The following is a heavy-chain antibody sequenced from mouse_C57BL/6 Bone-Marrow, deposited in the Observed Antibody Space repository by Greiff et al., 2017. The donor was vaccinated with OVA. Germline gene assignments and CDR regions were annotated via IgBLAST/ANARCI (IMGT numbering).Heavy chain of an antibody. D-gene: IGHD3-3*01. CDR2: IHPNSGST. Sequence: QVQLQQPGAELVKPGASVKLSCKASGYTFTSYGMHWVKQRPGKGLEWIGMIHPNSGSTNYNEKFKSKATLTVDKTSSTAYMQHSSLTSEDSSVYYCARRDIYSYFGYWGQGPTLTVPS. CDR3: ARRDIYSYFGY. V-gene: IGHV1-64*01. J-gene: IGHJ2*01. CDR1: GYTFTSYG.